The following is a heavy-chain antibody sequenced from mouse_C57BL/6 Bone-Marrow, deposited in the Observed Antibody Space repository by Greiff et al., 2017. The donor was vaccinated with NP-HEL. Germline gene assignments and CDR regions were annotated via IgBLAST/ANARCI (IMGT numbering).Heavy chain of an antibody. CDR3: TTIYYGYDGDY. J-gene: IGHJ2*01. CDR2: IEPENGDT. CDR1: GFNIKDDY. Sequence: VHVKQSGAELVRPGASVKLSCTASGFNIKDDYMHWVKQRPEQGLEWIGWIEPENGDTEYASKFQGKATITADTSSNTAYLQLSSLTSEDTAVYYCTTIYYGYDGDYWGQGTTLTVSS. V-gene: IGHV14-4*01. D-gene: IGHD2-2*01.